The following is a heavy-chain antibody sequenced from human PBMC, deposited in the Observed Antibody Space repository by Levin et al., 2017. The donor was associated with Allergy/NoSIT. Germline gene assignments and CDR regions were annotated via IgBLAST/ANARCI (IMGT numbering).Heavy chain of an antibody. CDR1: GFSFDTFW. V-gene: IGHV5-51*01. CDR2: IYPGDSDT. D-gene: IGHD5-12*01. J-gene: IGHJ4*02. Sequence: GGSLRLSCRVSGFSFDTFWIAWVRQRPGKGLEWVGIIYPGDSDTSYSPSFQGQVTISTDRSITTAYLQWNSLKASDTGIYYCARLPNIETQTSFFDYWGQGTPVTVSS. CDR3: ARLPNIETQTSFFDY.